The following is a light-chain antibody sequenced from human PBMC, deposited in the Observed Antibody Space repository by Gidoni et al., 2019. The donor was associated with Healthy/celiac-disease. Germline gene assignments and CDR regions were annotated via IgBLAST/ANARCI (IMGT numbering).Light chain of an antibody. CDR3: QQYYSTPLT. CDR2: WAS. V-gene: IGKV4-1*01. CDR1: QSVLYSSNNTNY. Sequence: DIVMTQSPDSLALSLCEMATINCKSSQSVLYSSNNTNYLAWYQQKPGQPPKLLIYWASTRESGVPDRFSGSGSGTDFTLTISSLQAEDVAVYYCQQYYSTPLTFGGGTKVEIK. J-gene: IGKJ4*01.